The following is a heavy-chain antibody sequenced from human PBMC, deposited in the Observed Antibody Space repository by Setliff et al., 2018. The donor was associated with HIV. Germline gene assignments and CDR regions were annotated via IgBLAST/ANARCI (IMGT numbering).Heavy chain of an antibody. CDR2: TSHSGKT. V-gene: IGHV4-34*01. Sequence: SETLSLTCAVYGGPLSGHYWSWIRQPPGQGLEWIGETSHSGKTNYNPSLKSRVTISVDTSKNLFSLKLDFVTAADTAVYYCARRADYDGSGSPFDYWGQGTLVTVSS. CDR3: ARRADYDGSGSPFDY. J-gene: IGHJ4*02. D-gene: IGHD3-10*01. CDR1: GGPLSGHY.